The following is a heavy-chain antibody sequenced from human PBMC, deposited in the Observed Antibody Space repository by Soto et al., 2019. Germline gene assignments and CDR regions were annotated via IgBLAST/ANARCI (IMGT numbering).Heavy chain of an antibody. V-gene: IGHV3-15*01. J-gene: IGHJ4*02. Sequence: GGSLRLSCAASGITLSNAWMTWVRQAPGKGLEWAGRIKSKADGATTEYGSPVKDRFIISRDDSENTLDLQMNSLKTEDTAVYYCTTPRPGGHGYGYWGQGTLVTVSS. CDR1: GITLSNAW. D-gene: IGHD5-18*01. CDR3: TTPRPGGHGYGY. CDR2: IKSKADGATT.